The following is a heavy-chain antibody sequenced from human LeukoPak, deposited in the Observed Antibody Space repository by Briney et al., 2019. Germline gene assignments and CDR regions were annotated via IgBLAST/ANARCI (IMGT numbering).Heavy chain of an antibody. J-gene: IGHJ4*02. V-gene: IGHV3-7*01. Sequence: GGSLRLSCVASGFIFTDHGMSWVRQAAGKGLNWVANIKEDESAKFYADTVRGRFTISRDYAKNSVYLDLNYLRLADRAVPCCSRAVDVADYWGRGTLVSV. CDR1: GFIFTDHG. CDR3: SRAVDVADY. D-gene: IGHD3-16*01. CDR2: IKEDESAK.